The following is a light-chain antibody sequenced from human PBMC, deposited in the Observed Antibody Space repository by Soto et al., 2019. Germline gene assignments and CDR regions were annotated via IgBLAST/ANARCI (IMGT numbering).Light chain of an antibody. CDR2: DVN. J-gene: IGLJ2*01. CDR3: TSYTTTSTVI. Sequence: QSALTQPASVSGSPGQSITISCTGTSSDVGGYNYVSWYQQHPDKAPKLLIYDVNNRPSGVSNRFSGSKSGNTASLTISGLQAADEADYYCTSYTTTSTVIFGGGTKLTVL. CDR1: SSDVGGYNY. V-gene: IGLV2-14*03.